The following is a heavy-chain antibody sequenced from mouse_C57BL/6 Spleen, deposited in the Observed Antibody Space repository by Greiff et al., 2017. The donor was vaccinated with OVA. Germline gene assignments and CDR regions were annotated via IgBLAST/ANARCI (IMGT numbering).Heavy chain of an antibody. Sequence: QVQLQQSGAELVRPGTSVKVSCKASGYAFTNYLIEWVKQRPEQGLEWIGVINPGSGGTNYNEKFKGKATLTADKSSSPAYMQLSSLTSEDSAVYFCGRDYGSSDWYFEVWGTGTTVTVSS. CDR2: INPGSGGT. V-gene: IGHV1-54*01. J-gene: IGHJ1*03. D-gene: IGHD1-1*01. CDR1: GYAFTNYL. CDR3: GRDYGSSDWYFEV.